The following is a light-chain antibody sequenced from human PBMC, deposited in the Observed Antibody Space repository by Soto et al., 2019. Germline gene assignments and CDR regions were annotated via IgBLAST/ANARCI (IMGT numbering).Light chain of an antibody. Sequence: EVVLTQFPGTLSLSPGERATLSCRASEAIGYNYLAWYRQQSGLAPTLLIYDASTRAPGIPDRFSGSGSGTDFTLTISRLEPGDFAVYYCRQYDTSYTVGPGTRVEI. V-gene: IGKV3-20*01. CDR1: EAIGYNY. CDR2: DAS. J-gene: IGKJ2*01. CDR3: RQYDTSYT.